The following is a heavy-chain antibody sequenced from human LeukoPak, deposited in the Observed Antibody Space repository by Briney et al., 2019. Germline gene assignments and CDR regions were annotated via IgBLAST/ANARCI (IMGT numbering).Heavy chain of an antibody. V-gene: IGHV1-18*01. CDR1: GCTFTSYG. CDR2: ISAYNGNT. Sequence: GASVKVSCKASGCTFTSYGISWVRQAPGQGLEWMGWISAYNGNTNYAQKLQGRVTMTTDTSTSTAYMELRSLRSDDTAVYYCARALMGNWKAYFDYWGQGTLVTVSS. J-gene: IGHJ4*02. CDR3: ARALMGNWKAYFDY. D-gene: IGHD1-20*01.